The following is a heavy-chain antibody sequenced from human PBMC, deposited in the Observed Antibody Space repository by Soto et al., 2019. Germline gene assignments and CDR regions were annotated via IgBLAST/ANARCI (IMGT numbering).Heavy chain of an antibody. D-gene: IGHD6-13*01. CDR1: GFTFSSYW. V-gene: IGHV3-7*01. Sequence: RLSCAASGFTFSSYWMSWVRQAPWKGLEWVANIKQDGSEKYYVDSVKGRFTISRDNAKNSLYLQMNSLRAEDTAVYYCARGFMLRSSSRPGYYYGMDVWGQGTTVTVSS. CDR3: ARGFMLRSSSRPGYYYGMDV. J-gene: IGHJ6*02. CDR2: IKQDGSEK.